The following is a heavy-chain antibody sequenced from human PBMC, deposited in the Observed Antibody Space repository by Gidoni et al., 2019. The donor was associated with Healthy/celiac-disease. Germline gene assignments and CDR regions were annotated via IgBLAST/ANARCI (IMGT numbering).Heavy chain of an antibody. CDR1: GFTFSSYA. Sequence: VQLVESGGGLVQPGGSLRLSCLASGFTFSSYAMHWVRQAPGKGLEDVSAISSNGGSTYYADSVKGRCTISRDNSKNTLYLQMSSLRAEDTAVYYCVKPKTGSDYFDYWGQGTLVTVSS. V-gene: IGHV3-64D*06. D-gene: IGHD2-15*01. CDR3: VKPKTGSDYFDY. J-gene: IGHJ4*02. CDR2: ISSNGGST.